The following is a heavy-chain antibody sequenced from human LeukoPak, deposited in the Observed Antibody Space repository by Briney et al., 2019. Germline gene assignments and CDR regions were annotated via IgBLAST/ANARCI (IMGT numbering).Heavy chain of an antibody. CDR2: IIPIFGTA. D-gene: IGHD4-17*01. Sequence: SVKDSCKASGGTFSSDAINWVRQAPGQRLEWMGRIIPIFGTANYAQKFQGRVTITTDESTSTAYMELSSLRSEDTAVYYCVRDPMTTNYFDYWGQGTLVTVSS. J-gene: IGHJ4*02. CDR3: VRDPMTTNYFDY. V-gene: IGHV1-69*05. CDR1: GGTFSSDA.